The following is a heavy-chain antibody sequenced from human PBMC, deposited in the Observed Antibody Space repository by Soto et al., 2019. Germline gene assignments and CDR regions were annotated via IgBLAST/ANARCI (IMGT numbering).Heavy chain of an antibody. Sequence: QVQLVESGGGVVQPGRSLRLSCAASGFTFSSYGMHWVRQAPGKGLEWVAVISDDGSNKYYADSVKGRFTISRDNSKNTLYLQMNSLRAEDTAVYYCAKDQKDGVLYYDFWSGYSAFDPWGQGTLVTVSS. J-gene: IGHJ5*02. CDR2: ISDDGSNK. CDR3: AKDQKDGVLYYDFWSGYSAFDP. D-gene: IGHD3-3*01. V-gene: IGHV3-30*18. CDR1: GFTFSSYG.